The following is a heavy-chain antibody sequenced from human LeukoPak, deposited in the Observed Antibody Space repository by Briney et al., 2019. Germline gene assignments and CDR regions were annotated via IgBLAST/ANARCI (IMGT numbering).Heavy chain of an antibody. CDR1: GFTFSDHY. CDR3: ARATGYYASGSFLDV. J-gene: IGHJ6*02. D-gene: IGHD3-10*01. V-gene: IGHV3-72*01. Sequence: GGSLRLSCAASGFTFSDHYMDWVRQAPGKGLEWVGRIRNKANSYTTEYAASVKGRFTISRDDSKDSLYLQMNSLKTEDTAVYYCARATGYYASGSFLDVWGQGTTVTVSS. CDR2: IRNKANSYTT.